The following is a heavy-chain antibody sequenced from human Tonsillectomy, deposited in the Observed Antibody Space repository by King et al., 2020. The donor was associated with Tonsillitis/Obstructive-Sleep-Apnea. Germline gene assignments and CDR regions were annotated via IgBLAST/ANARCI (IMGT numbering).Heavy chain of an antibody. CDR2: ISWNSDTI. Sequence: VQLVESGGGLVQPGRSLRLSCVASGFTFDDYAMHWVRQAPGKGLEWVSGISWNSDTIGYADSVKGRFTISRDNAKNSLYLQMNSLRTEDTAVYYCATNKARSLEWWRTHTVDYWGQGTLVTVSS. CDR3: ATNKARSLEWWRTHTVDY. D-gene: IGHD3-3*01. CDR1: GFTFDDYA. V-gene: IGHV3-9*01. J-gene: IGHJ4*02.